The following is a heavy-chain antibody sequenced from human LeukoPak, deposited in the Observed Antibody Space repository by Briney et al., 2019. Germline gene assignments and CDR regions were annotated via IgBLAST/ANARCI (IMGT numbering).Heavy chain of an antibody. V-gene: IGHV3-48*03. CDR1: GFTFSSYE. J-gene: IGHJ4*02. Sequence: GGSPRLSCAASGFTFSSYEMTWVRQAPGKGLEWVSYISSSGSTIYYADSVKGRFTISRDNAKNSLYLQMNSLRAEDTAVYYCARVGRWGAFDYWGQGTLVTVSS. CDR3: ARVGRWGAFDY. CDR2: ISSSGSTI. D-gene: IGHD3-16*01.